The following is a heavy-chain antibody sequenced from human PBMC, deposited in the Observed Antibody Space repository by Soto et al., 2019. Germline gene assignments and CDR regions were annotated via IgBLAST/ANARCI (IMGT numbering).Heavy chain of an antibody. CDR1: RFNFSKFG. J-gene: IGHJ4*01. V-gene: IGHV3-33*07. CDR3: AKEVWGLYTFGRPLDN. Sequence: QAHLVESGGRVVQPGRSLRLSCAASRFNFSKFGMYWVRQAPGKGLEWVAVIWYDGSQKYYADSVKGRFTISRDNSNNTLYLQMRSLRAEDTAVYYCAKEVWGLYTFGRPLDNWGHGTLVTVSS. CDR2: IWYDGSQK. D-gene: IGHD3-16*01.